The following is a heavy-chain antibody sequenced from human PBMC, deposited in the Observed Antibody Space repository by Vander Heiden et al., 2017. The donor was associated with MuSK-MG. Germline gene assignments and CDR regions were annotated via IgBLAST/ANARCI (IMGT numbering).Heavy chain of an antibody. J-gene: IGHJ6*02. CDR1: GFTFSGYD. CDR2: IGTAGDT. Sequence: EVQLVGSGGGLVQPGGSLRLSLAASGFTFSGYDLHWLRQATGKGREWVSAIGTAGDTYYPGSVKGRFTISRENAKNSLYLQMNSLRAGDTAVYYCARVLKRAAGEPYYYYGMDVWGQGTTVTVSS. D-gene: IGHD6-13*01. CDR3: ARVLKRAAGEPYYYYGMDV. V-gene: IGHV3-13*04.